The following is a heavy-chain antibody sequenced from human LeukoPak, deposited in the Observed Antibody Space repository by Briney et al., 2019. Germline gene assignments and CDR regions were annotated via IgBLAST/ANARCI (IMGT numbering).Heavy chain of an antibody. J-gene: IGHJ4*02. CDR2: TKQEGSEK. Sequence: GRSLRPSSAVSAFTFTSLWMSWGSQAPGKGLEWVASTKQEGSEKNYVDSVKGRLTISRDKATKPLLRQINCVRAEHTAINYCARDGEMPTIYFDYWGQGTLVTVSS. CDR3: ARDGEMPTIYFDY. CDR1: AFTFTSLW. V-gene: IGHV3-7*01. D-gene: IGHD5-24*01.